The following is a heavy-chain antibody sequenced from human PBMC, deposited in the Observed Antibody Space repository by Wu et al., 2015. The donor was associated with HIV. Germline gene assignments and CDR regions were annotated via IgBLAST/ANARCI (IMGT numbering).Heavy chain of an antibody. V-gene: IGHV1-2*02. Sequence: QVQLVQSGAEMKNPGASVKVSCKASGYTFTASYLHWVRQAPGQGLEWMGWFNPNSGGTNYAQKFQGRVTMTRDTSISTAYMELSRLRSDDTAVYYCARFFRQYIPSSHYFYYYIDVWGKGTTVTVSS. CDR2: FNPNSGGT. CDR1: GYTFTASY. CDR3: ARFFRQYIPSSHYFYYYIDV. J-gene: IGHJ6*03. D-gene: IGHD6-6*01.